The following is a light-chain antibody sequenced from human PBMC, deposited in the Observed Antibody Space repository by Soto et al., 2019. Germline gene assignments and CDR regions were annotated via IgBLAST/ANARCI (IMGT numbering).Light chain of an antibody. CDR1: QSISYW. Sequence: DIQMTQSPSTLSASVGDRVTITCRASQSISYWLAWYQQKPGKAPTVLIYKASTLESGVPSRFSGSGSETEFTLTISSLKPDDFATYYCQQYNSYSITFGGGTKVEMK. J-gene: IGKJ4*01. CDR2: KAS. V-gene: IGKV1-5*03. CDR3: QQYNSYSIT.